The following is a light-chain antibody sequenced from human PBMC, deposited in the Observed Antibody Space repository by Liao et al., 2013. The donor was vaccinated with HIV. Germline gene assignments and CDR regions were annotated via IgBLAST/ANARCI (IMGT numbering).Light chain of an antibody. J-gene: IGLJ2*01. Sequence: SYVLTQPPSVSVAPGKTARITCGGNNIGSESVHWYQQKPGQAPVLLIFYDSDRPSGIPERFSGSNSGNTATLTISRVEVGDEADYYCQVWDSSSDHVVFGGGTKLTVL. CDR3: QVWDSSSDHVV. V-gene: IGLV3-21*04. CDR2: YDS. CDR1: NIGSES.